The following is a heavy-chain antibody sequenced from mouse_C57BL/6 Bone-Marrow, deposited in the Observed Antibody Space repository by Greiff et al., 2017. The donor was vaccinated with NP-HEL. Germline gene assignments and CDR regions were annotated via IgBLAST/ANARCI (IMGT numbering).Heavy chain of an antibody. Sequence: QVQLKQPGAELVRPGSSVKLSCKASGYTFTSYWMHWVKQRPIQGLEWIGNIDPSDSETHYNQKFKDKATLTVDKSSSTAYMQLSSLTSEVSAVYYCARGYDYVFAYWGQGTLVTVSA. CDR3: ARGYDYVFAY. CDR2: IDPSDSET. J-gene: IGHJ3*01. D-gene: IGHD2-4*01. V-gene: IGHV1-52*01. CDR1: GYTFTSYW.